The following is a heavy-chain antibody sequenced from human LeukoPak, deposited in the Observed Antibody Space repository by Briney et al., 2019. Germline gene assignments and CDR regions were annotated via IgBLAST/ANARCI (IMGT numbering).Heavy chain of an antibody. Sequence: PSETLSLTCAVYGGSFSGYYWSWIRQPPGKGLEWIGEINHSGSTNYNPSLKSRVTISVDTSKNQFSLKLSSVTAADTAVYYCARPHYGDVYWYFDLWGRGTLVTVSS. CDR1: GGSFSGYY. CDR3: ARPHYGDVYWYFDL. D-gene: IGHD4-17*01. CDR2: INHSGST. J-gene: IGHJ2*01. V-gene: IGHV4-34*01.